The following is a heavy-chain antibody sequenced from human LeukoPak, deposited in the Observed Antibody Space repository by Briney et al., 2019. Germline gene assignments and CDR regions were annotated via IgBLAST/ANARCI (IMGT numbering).Heavy chain of an antibody. CDR1: GDSVSSNSAA. CDR3: ARDGVVGAGDAFDI. V-gene: IGHV6-1*01. CDR2: TYYRSKLYN. J-gene: IGHJ3*02. D-gene: IGHD1-26*01. Sequence: SQTLSLTCAISGDSVSSNSAAWNWIRQSPARGLEWLGRTYYRSKLYNDYAVSVKSRTTIHPDTSKNQFSLQLNSVTPEDTAVYYCARDGVVGAGDAFDIWGQGTMVTVSS.